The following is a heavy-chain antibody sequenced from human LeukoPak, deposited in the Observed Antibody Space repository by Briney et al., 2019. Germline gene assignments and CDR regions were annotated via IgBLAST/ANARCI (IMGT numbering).Heavy chain of an antibody. J-gene: IGHJ4*02. CDR1: GFTVSTNH. Sequence: GGSLRLSCAASGFTVSTNHMSWVRQAPEKGLEWVSIIYDSGTTYYADSVKGRFTISRDNSKNTLYLQMNSLRAEDTAVYYCARWHTSGNNYYYDYWGQGTLVTVSS. D-gene: IGHD3-22*01. CDR2: IYDSGTT. CDR3: ARWHTSGNNYYYDY. V-gene: IGHV3-53*01.